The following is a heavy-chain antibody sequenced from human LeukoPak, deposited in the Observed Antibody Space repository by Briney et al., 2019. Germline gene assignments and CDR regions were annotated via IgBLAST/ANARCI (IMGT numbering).Heavy chain of an antibody. CDR3: ARDIQLST. J-gene: IGHJ3*01. CDR1: GFTFSSYA. CDR2: ISGSGANT. V-gene: IGHV3-23*01. Sequence: PGGSLRLSCAASGFTFSSYAMNWVRQAPGKGPEWVSAISGSGANTYYADSVKGRFTISRDNSKDTLFLQMNSLRAEDTAIYYCARDIQLSTWGLGTMVTVSS. D-gene: IGHD5-24*01.